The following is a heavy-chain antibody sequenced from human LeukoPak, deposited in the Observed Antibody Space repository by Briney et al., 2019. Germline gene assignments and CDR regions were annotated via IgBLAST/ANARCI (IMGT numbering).Heavy chain of an antibody. Sequence: ASVKVSCKASGYTFTSYGISWVRQAPGQGLEWMGWISAYNGNTNYAQKLQGRVTMTTDTSTSTAYMELSSLRSEDTAVYYCARAPIAARPNWFDPWGQGTLVTVSS. V-gene: IGHV1-18*01. D-gene: IGHD6-13*01. CDR3: ARAPIAARPNWFDP. CDR2: ISAYNGNT. CDR1: GYTFTSYG. J-gene: IGHJ5*02.